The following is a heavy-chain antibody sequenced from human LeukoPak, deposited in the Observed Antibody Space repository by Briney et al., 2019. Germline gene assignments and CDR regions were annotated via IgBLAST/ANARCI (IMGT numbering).Heavy chain of an antibody. CDR2: IYSGGST. CDR3: ARDFVAWRGYALGFDP. V-gene: IGHV3-53*01. CDR1: GFTVSSNY. J-gene: IGHJ5*02. Sequence: PGGSLRLSCAASGFTVSSNYMSWVRQAPGKGLEWVSVIYSGGSTYYADSVKGRFTISRDNSKNTLYLQMNSLRAEDTAVYHCARDFVAWRGYALGFDPWGQGTLVTVSS. D-gene: IGHD3-3*01.